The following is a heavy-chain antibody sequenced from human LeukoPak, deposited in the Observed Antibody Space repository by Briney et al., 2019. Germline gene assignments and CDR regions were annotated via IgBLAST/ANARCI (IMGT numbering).Heavy chain of an antibody. CDR3: ARVYSGYDFPTLLHYYGMDV. D-gene: IGHD5-12*01. CDR2: ISAYNGNT. CDR1: GYTFTSYG. V-gene: IGHV1-18*01. J-gene: IGHJ6*02. Sequence: ASVKVSCKASGYTFTSYGISWVRQAPGQGLEWMGWISAYNGNTNYAQKLQGRVTMTTDTSTSTAYMELRSLRSDDTAVYYCARVYSGYDFPTLLHYYGMDVWGQGTTVTVSS.